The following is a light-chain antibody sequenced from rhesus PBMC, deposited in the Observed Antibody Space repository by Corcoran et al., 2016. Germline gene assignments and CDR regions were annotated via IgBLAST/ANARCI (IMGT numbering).Light chain of an antibody. J-gene: IGKJ2*01. CDR1: QSVSSY. Sequence: EIVMTQSPATLSLSPGERATLSCRASQSVSSYVAWYQQKPEQAPRLLIYGASSRATGIPDRFSGSGSGTDFTRSISSLEPEDVGVYYCQQYNNWNSFGQGTKVEIK. V-gene: IGKV3S9*01. CDR2: GAS. CDR3: QQYNNWNS.